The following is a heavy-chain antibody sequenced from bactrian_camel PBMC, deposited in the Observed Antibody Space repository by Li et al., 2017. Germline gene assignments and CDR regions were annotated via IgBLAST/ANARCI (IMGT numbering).Heavy chain of an antibody. J-gene: IGHJ6*01. V-gene: IGHV3S40*01. D-gene: IGHD4*01. Sequence: VQLVESGGGLVQPGGSLRLSCAASGFVRYDMSWVRQAPGKGLEWLSAINSDGGITYYADSVKGRFTISRDNAKNTVYLQMSSLKLEDTAVFYCVRATLGYSDVEGFGYWGQGTQVTVS. CDR2: INSDGGIT. CDR3: VRATLGYSDVEGFGY. CDR1: GFVRYD.